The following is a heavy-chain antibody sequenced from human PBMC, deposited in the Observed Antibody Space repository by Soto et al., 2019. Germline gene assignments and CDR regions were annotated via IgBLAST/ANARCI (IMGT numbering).Heavy chain of an antibody. CDR2: IIPIFGTA. V-gene: IGHV1-69*06. CDR1: GGTFSSYA. J-gene: IGHJ6*04. CDR3: AIDQDYDPNLRDYYYYGMDV. Sequence: SVKVSCKASGGTFSSYAISWVRQAPGQGLEWMGGIIPIFGTANYAQKFQSRVTITVDKSTSTAYMELSSLRSEDTAVYYCAIDQDYDPNLRDYYYYGMDVWGEGTTVTVSS. D-gene: IGHD3-16*01.